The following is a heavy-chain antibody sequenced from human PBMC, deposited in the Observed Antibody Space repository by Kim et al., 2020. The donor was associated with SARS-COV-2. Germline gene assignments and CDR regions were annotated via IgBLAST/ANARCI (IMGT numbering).Heavy chain of an antibody. V-gene: IGHV3-33*08. CDR2: IWYDGSNK. CDR3: ARGGDYGDYMDAFDI. D-gene: IGHD4-17*01. Sequence: GGSLRLSCAASGFTFSSYGMHWVRQAPGKGLEWVAVIWYDGSNKYYADPVKGRFTITRDNSKNTLYLPMNSLRAEDTAVYYCARGGDYGDYMDAFDIWGQGTMFTVSS. J-gene: IGHJ3*02. CDR1: GFTFSSYG.